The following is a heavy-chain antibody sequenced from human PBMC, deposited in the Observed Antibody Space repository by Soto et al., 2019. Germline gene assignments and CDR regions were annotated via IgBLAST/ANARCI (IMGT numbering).Heavy chain of an antibody. V-gene: IGHV4-39*01. CDR3: ARDLTTLTTIPAAFDP. D-gene: IGHD4-4*01. J-gene: IGHJ5*02. CDR1: GDSISSSTYY. Sequence: SETLSLTCTVSGDSISSSTYYWGWIRQPPGKGLEWIGSIFYSGSAYYNPSLESRVTISVDTSKNQFSLKLTSVTAADTAVYYCARDLTTLTTIPAAFDPWGQGTLVTAPQ. CDR2: IFYSGSA.